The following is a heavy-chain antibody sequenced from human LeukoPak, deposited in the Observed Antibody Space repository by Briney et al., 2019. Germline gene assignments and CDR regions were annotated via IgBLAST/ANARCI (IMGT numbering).Heavy chain of an antibody. J-gene: IGHJ6*03. Sequence: SETLSLTCAVSGGSISSSNWWSWVRQPPGKGLEWIGEIYHSGSTNYNPSLKSRVTISVDKSKNQFSLKLSSVTAADTAVYYCARGGFGSSWYHYYYYYMDVWGKGTTVTVSS. CDR1: GGSISSSNW. D-gene: IGHD6-13*01. V-gene: IGHV4-4*02. CDR3: ARGGFGSSWYHYYYYYMDV. CDR2: IYHSGST.